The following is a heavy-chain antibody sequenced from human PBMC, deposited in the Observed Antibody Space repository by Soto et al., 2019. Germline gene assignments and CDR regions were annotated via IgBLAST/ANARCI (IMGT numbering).Heavy chain of an antibody. CDR1: GVTFSSYA. V-gene: IGHV3-23*01. D-gene: IGHD3-9*01. Sequence: GGSLRLSCAASGVTFSSYAMSWVRQAPGKGLEWVSDITGSGGYTFYADSVTGRFTISRDNSKNTLYLQMSSLRAEDTAVYYCAKERYYDILTGPENYYYHYGMDVWGQGTTVTVSS. CDR2: ITGSGGYT. J-gene: IGHJ6*02. CDR3: AKERYYDILTGPENYYYHYGMDV.